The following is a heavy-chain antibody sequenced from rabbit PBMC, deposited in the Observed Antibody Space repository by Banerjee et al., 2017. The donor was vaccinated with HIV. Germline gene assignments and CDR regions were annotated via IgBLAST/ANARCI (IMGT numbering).Heavy chain of an antibody. CDR2: ITTNAGTT. V-gene: IGHV1S43*01. CDR3: ARPRYAGNTGNNYGFGL. CDR1: GIDFISYYY. Sequence: QQQLEESGGDLVKPGGTLTLTCKASGIDFISYYYMCWVRQAPGKGLEWIGCITTNAGTTYYASWAKGRFTITRSTSLNTVTLQLNSLTAADTATYFCARPRYAGNTGNNYGFGLWGQGTLVTVS. J-gene: IGHJ4*01. D-gene: IGHD4-2*01.